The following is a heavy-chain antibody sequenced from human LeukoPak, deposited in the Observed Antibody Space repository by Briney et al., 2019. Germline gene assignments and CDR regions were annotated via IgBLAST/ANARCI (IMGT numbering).Heavy chain of an antibody. CDR2: INPNSGGT. CDR3: ARASGYSIQALRY. V-gene: IGHV1-2*02. Sequence: DSVKVSCKASGYTFTGYYMHWVRQAPGQGLEWMGWINPNSGGTNYAQKFQGRVTMTRDTSISTAYMELCRLRSDDTAVYYCARASGYSIQALRYWGQGTLVTVSS. J-gene: IGHJ4*02. D-gene: IGHD5-18*01. CDR1: GYTFTGYY.